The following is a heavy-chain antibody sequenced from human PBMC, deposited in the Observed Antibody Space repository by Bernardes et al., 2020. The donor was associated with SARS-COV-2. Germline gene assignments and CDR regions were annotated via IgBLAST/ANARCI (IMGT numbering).Heavy chain of an antibody. Sequence: GSLRLSFAASGFPFSNYAIHWFPHAPGNGLEWLAVISYDGINKYYADSVKGRFTISRDNDNKSMYLQMNSQRVEDTAIYYCARSPHNNWFDPWGQGTLVTVS. V-gene: IGHV3-30*03. CDR3: ARSPHNNWFDP. J-gene: IGHJ5*02. CDR2: ISYDGINK. CDR1: GFPFSNYA.